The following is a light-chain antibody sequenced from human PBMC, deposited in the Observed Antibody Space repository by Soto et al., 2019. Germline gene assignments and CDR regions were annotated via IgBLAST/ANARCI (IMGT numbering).Light chain of an antibody. CDR1: SSDVGGYNY. V-gene: IGLV2-14*01. Sequence: QSVLTQPASVSGSPGQSITISCTGTSSDVGGYNYVCWYQQHPGKAPKLMIYDVSNRPSGVSNRFSGSKSGYTASLTISGLQAEDEADYYCSSYTSSSTLVVFGGGTKLTVL. J-gene: IGLJ2*01. CDR3: SSYTSSSTLVV. CDR2: DVS.